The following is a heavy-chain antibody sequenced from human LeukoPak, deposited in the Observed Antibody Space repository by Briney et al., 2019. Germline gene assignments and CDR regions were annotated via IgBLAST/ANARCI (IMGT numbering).Heavy chain of an antibody. V-gene: IGHV4-4*07. Sequence: SETLSLTCTVSGGSISSYYWSWIRQPAGKGLEWIGRIYTSGSTNYNPSLKSRVTISVDKSKNQFSLKLSFVTAADTAVYYCARDGGMGIAATGVDYWGQGTLVTVSS. CDR3: ARDGGMGIAATGVDY. D-gene: IGHD6-13*01. CDR2: IYTSGST. CDR1: GGSISSYY. J-gene: IGHJ4*02.